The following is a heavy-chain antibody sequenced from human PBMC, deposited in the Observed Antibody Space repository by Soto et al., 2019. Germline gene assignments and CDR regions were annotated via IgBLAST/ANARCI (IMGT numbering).Heavy chain of an antibody. Sequence: PSETLSLTCTVSGGSISSDYWSWIRQPPGKGLEWIGYISYSGTTNYNPSLKSRVSLSVDTSKNQFSLKLSTVTAADSAVYYCARYYDFWTGLDYWGQGILVTVSS. CDR1: GGSISSDY. D-gene: IGHD3-3*01. CDR2: ISYSGTT. V-gene: IGHV4-59*08. J-gene: IGHJ4*02. CDR3: ARYYDFWTGLDY.